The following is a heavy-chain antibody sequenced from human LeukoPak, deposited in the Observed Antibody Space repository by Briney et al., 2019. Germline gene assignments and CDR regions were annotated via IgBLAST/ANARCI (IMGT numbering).Heavy chain of an antibody. J-gene: IGHJ4*02. D-gene: IGHD5-24*01. Sequence: PSETLSLTCTVSGASISSDYWSWIRQPPGKGLEWIAYIYYSGSTNFNPSLKSRVTISVDTSKNQFSLKLSSVTAADTAVYYCAKGRDRGDAYNPPWDYWGQGILVTVSS. CDR1: GASISSDY. V-gene: IGHV4-59*01. CDR3: AKGRDRGDAYNPPWDY. CDR2: IYYSGST.